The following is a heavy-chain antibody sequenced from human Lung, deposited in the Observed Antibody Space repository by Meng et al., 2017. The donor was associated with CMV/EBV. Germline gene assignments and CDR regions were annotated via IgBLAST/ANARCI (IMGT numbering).Heavy chain of an antibody. D-gene: IGHD5-12*01. J-gene: IGHJ4*02. Sequence: GGSLRLXCAASGFTFSSYSMNWVRQAPGKGLEWVSSISSSSSYIYYADSVKGRFTISRDNAKNSLYLQMNSLRAEDTDVYYCARAGGFHPTDYWGQGTLVTVSS. CDR1: GFTFSSYS. CDR2: ISSSSSYI. CDR3: ARAGGFHPTDY. V-gene: IGHV3-21*01.